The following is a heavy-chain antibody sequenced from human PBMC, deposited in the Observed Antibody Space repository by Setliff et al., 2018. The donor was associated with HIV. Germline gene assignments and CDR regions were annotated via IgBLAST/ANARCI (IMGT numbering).Heavy chain of an antibody. D-gene: IGHD6-13*01. J-gene: IGHJ6*03. CDR1: GGSISSSSYY. CDR3: VGSTIAAAVYYYYYYMDV. Sequence: SETLSLTCTVSGGSISSSSYYWGWIRQPPGKGLEWTGSIYYSGSTYANPSLKSRVTISVDTSKNQFSLNLSSVTAADTAVYYCVGSTIAAAVYYYYYYMDVWGKGTTVTVSS. V-gene: IGHV4-39*01. CDR2: IYYSGST.